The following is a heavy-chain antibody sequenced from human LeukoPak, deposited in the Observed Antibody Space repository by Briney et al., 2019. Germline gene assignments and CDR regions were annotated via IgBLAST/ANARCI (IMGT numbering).Heavy chain of an antibody. J-gene: IGHJ4*02. Sequence: GGSLRLSCAASGFTFSSSAVSWVRQAPGKGLEWVSAMSGSGDITTYADSVKGRFTISRDNSKNTLYLHMNSLRAEDTAVYYCAKKVDSNSLSFDYWGQGTLVTVSS. D-gene: IGHD3-22*01. CDR2: MSGSGDIT. V-gene: IGHV3-23*01. CDR3: AKKVDSNSLSFDY. CDR1: GFTFSSSA.